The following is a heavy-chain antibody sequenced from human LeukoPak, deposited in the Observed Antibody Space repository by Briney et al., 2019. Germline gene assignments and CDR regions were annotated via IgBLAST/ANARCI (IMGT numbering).Heavy chain of an antibody. J-gene: IGHJ4*02. D-gene: IGHD1-26*01. V-gene: IGHV3-23*01. Sequence: GGSLRLSCAASGFTFTSYAMNWVRQAPGKGLEWVSAISGSGVSTYYADSVKGRFTISRDNSKNMLYLQMNSLRAEDTAVYCCAKDGPLVGPYYFDYWGQGTLVTVSS. CDR1: GFTFTSYA. CDR2: ISGSGVST. CDR3: AKDGPLVGPYYFDY.